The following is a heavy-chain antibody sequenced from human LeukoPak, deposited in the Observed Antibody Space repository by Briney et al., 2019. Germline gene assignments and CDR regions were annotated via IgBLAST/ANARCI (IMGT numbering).Heavy chain of an antibody. V-gene: IGHV3-23*01. CDR3: ARVSGGKASYYYGMDV. D-gene: IGHD2-15*01. Sequence: GGSLRLSCAASGFTFSSYAMSWVRQAPGKGLEWVSAISGSGGSTYYADSVKGRFTISRDNSKNTLYLQMNSLRAEDAAVYYCARVSGGKASYYYGMDVWGQGTTVTVSS. CDR1: GFTFSSYA. J-gene: IGHJ6*02. CDR2: ISGSGGST.